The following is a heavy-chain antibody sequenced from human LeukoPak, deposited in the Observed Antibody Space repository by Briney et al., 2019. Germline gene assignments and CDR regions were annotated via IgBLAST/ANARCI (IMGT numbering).Heavy chain of an antibody. CDR3: ARGWVPSDITLK. CDR1: GFTFSSYW. Sequence: GRSLRLSCAASGFTFSSYWMHWVGQAPGKGLVWGSRINSDESDTNYADSVKGRFTISRDNARNTLNLQMNSLRAEDTAVYYCARGWVPSDITLKWGQGTMVTVSS. CDR2: INSDESDT. V-gene: IGHV3-74*01. J-gene: IGHJ3*01. D-gene: IGHD3-22*01.